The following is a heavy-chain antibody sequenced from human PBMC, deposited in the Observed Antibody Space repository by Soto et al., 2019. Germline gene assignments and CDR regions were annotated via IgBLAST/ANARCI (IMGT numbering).Heavy chain of an antibody. Sequence: PSETLSLTCTVSGGSINNHYWSWIRQPPGKGLEWLGYVYYNGSTNYNPSLKSRVTMSVDTSKNQFSLKLSSVTAADTAVYYCARGLLLWFGELSRFHYYGMDVWGQGTTVTVSS. J-gene: IGHJ6*02. D-gene: IGHD3-10*01. CDR1: GGSINNHY. CDR2: VYYNGST. CDR3: ARGLLLWFGELSRFHYYGMDV. V-gene: IGHV4-59*11.